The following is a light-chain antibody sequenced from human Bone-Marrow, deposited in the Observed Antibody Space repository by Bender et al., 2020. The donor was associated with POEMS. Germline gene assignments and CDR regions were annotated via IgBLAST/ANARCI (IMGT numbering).Light chain of an antibody. CDR1: TSNIGDNP. V-gene: IGLV1-44*01. J-gene: IGLJ2*01. Sequence: QSVLSQPPSASGTPGQRVTVSCSGSTSNIGDNPVSWYQHLPGAAPRLLIYNNYQRPSGVPDRFSGAKSGTSAALAISGLQSEDGADYYCAAWDDRLYGVILGGGTKLTVL. CDR2: NNY. CDR3: AAWDDRLYGVI.